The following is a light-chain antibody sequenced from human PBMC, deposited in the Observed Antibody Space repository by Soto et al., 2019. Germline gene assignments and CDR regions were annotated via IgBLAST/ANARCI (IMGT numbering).Light chain of an antibody. V-gene: IGKV3-20*01. CDR2: GAS. J-gene: IGKJ5*01. CDR3: QQYGSASIT. CDR1: QSVISTY. Sequence: EIVLTQSPGTLSLSPGERAALSCRASQSVISTYLAWYQQKPGQAPRLLIYGASTRATGIPDRFSGSGSGTDFTLTISRVEPEDFALYHCQQYGSASITFGQGTRLE.